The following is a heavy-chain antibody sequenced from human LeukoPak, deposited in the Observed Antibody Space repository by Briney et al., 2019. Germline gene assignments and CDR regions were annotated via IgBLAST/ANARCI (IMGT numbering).Heavy chain of an antibody. Sequence: PSETLSLTCAFYGGSFSGYYWSWIRQPPGKGLEWIGEINHSGGTKYNPSLKSRVTISLDTSKNRFSLKLSSVTAADTAVYYCARKSYGDQIFYYYMDVWDKETTVIVSS. D-gene: IGHD2-21*02. CDR3: ARKSYGDQIFYYYMDV. CDR2: INHSGGT. J-gene: IGHJ6*03. CDR1: GGSFSGYY. V-gene: IGHV4-34*01.